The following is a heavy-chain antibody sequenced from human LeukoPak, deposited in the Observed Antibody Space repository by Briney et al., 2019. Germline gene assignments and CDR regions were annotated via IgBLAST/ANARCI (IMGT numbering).Heavy chain of an antibody. CDR2: ISSSGSYI. CDR3: ARELPGAMSAFDI. Sequence: GGSLRLSCAASGFTFSSYTINWVRQAPGKGLEWVSSISSSGSYIYYADSVQGRFTISRDNAKNSLFLQMNSLRAEDTALYYCARELPGAMSAFDIWGQGTMVTVSS. V-gene: IGHV3-21*06. J-gene: IGHJ3*02. CDR1: GFTFSSYT. D-gene: IGHD1-26*01.